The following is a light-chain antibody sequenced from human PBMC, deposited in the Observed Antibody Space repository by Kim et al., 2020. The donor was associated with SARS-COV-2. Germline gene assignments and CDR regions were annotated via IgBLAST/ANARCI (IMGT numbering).Light chain of an antibody. CDR3: QVWDSSTVV. J-gene: IGLJ2*01. V-gene: IGLV3-9*01. Sequence: SVALGPTARITCGGSNIGSKNVHWYQQKPGQAPVLVIYRDSNRPSGIPERCSGSNSGNTATLTISRAQAGDEADYYCQVWDSSTVVFGGGTQLTVL. CDR2: RDS. CDR1: NIGSKN.